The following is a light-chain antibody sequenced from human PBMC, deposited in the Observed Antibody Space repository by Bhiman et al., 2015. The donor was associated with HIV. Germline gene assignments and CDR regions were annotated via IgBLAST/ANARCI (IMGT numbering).Light chain of an antibody. CDR2: QDS. Sequence: SYELTQPPSMSVSPGQTASITCSGDKLGDKYACWYQQKPGQSPVLVIYQDSKRPSGIPERFSGSNSGNTATLTIRGTQAMDEADYYCQAWDSSPVAFGGGTKLTVL. V-gene: IGLV3-1*01. CDR3: QAWDSSPVA. J-gene: IGLJ2*01. CDR1: KLGDKY.